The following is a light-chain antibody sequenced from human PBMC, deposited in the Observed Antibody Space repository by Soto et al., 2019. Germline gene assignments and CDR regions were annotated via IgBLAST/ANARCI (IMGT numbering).Light chain of an antibody. V-gene: IGKV3-11*01. CDR1: QSVSSY. J-gene: IGKJ5*01. Sequence: EIVLTQSPATLSLSPGERATLSCRASQSVSSYLAWYQQKPGQAPRLLIYDASNRATGIPARFSGSGSGTDFTLTISSLEPEDFAVYFCQQYGDSPLFGQGTRLDIK. CDR2: DAS. CDR3: QQYGDSPL.